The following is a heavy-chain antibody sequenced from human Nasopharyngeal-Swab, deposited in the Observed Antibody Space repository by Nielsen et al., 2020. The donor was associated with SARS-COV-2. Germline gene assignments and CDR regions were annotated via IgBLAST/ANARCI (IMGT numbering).Heavy chain of an antibody. CDR3: ARDSLWFGELTFDY. D-gene: IGHD3-10*01. Sequence: VRQAPGKGLEWVSSISSSSSYIYYADSVKGRFTISRDNAKNSLYLQMNSLRAEDTAVYYCARDSLWFGELTFDYWGQGTLVTVSS. J-gene: IGHJ4*02. CDR2: ISSSSSYI. V-gene: IGHV3-21*01.